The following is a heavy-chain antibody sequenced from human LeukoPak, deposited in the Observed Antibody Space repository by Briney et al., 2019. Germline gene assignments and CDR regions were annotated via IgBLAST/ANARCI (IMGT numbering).Heavy chain of an antibody. Sequence: KFQGRVTIARDTSASTAYMELSSLRSEDTAAYYCARDLAGMGDYWGQGTLVTVSS. D-gene: IGHD6-19*01. V-gene: IGHV1-3*01. J-gene: IGHJ4*02. CDR3: ARDLAGMGDY.